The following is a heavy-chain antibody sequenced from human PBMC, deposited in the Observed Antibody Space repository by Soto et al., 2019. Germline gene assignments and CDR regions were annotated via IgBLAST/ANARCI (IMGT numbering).Heavy chain of an antibody. D-gene: IGHD6-13*01. CDR3: AKDLNSSSWYLHWFDP. J-gene: IGHJ5*02. Sequence: GSLRLSWAASRFSFSSYGMHGVRQAPGEGLEWVAVISYDGSNKYYADSVKGRFTISRDNSKNTLYLQMNSLRAEDTAVYYCAKDLNSSSWYLHWFDPWGQGTLVTVSS. CDR1: RFSFSSYG. V-gene: IGHV3-30*18. CDR2: ISYDGSNK.